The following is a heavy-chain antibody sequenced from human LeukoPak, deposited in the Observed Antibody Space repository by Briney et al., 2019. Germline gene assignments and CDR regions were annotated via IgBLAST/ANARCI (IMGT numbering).Heavy chain of an antibody. CDR3: ARDRNFPSGGIQLWLFDY. J-gene: IGHJ4*02. CDR2: INPNSGGT. D-gene: IGHD5-18*01. CDR1: GYTFTGYY. Sequence: ASVKVSCKASGYTFTGYYMHWVRQAPGQGPEWMGWINPNSGGTNYAQKFQGRVTMTRDTSISTAYMELSRLRSDDTAVYYCARDRNFPSGGIQLWLFDYWGQGTLVTVSS. V-gene: IGHV1-2*02.